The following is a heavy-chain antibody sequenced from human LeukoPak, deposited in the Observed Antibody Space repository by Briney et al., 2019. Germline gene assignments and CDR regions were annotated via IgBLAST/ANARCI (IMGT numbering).Heavy chain of an antibody. V-gene: IGHV4-39*01. CDR2: IYYTGST. CDR1: GGSISSSSYY. D-gene: IGHD4-17*01. Sequence: PSETLSLTCTVSGGSISSSSYYWGWIRQPPGKGLEWIGRIYYTGSTYYNPSLKSRVTISVDTSKNQFSLKLNSVTAADTAVYYCASIPTYGDYLIDIWGQGAMVTVSS. CDR3: ASIPTYGDYLIDI. J-gene: IGHJ3*02.